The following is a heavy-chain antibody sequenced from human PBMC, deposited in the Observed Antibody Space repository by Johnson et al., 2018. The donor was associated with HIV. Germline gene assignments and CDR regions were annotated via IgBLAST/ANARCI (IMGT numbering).Heavy chain of an antibody. CDR3: ARESPSGGGNDAFDI. J-gene: IGHJ3*02. CDR2: IYSGGST. D-gene: IGHD3-10*01. V-gene: IGHV3-NL1*01. CDR1: GFTFSSYA. Sequence: VQVVESGGGVVRPGGSLRLSCAASGFTFSSYAMHWVRQAPGKGLEWVSVIYSGGSTYYADSVKGRFTISRDNSKNTLYLQMNSLRAEYTAVYYCARESPSGGGNDAFDIWGQGTMVTVSS.